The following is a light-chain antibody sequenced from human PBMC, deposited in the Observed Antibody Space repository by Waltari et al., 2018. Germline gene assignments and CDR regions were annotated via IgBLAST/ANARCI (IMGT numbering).Light chain of an antibody. V-gene: IGLV1-40*01. J-gene: IGLJ2*01. CDR1: SSNIGAGYD. Sequence: QSVLTQPPSVSGAPGQRVTISCTGSSSNIGAGYDVHWYQQLPGTAPKPPIYGNSNRPSGVPDRFSGSKSGTSASLAITGLQAEDEADYYCQSYDSSLSVVVFGGGTKLTVL. CDR3: QSYDSSLSVVV. CDR2: GNS.